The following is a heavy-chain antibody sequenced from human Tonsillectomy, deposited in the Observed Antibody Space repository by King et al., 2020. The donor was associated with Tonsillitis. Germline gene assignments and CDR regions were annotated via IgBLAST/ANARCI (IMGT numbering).Heavy chain of an antibody. CDR2: IDCKNGDA. J-gene: IGHJ3*02. CDR3: ARMVTPVVTGAFDI. D-gene: IGHD4-23*01. Sequence: VQLVESWAEVKQPGASVKVSCKTSGYIFSGYDIHWVRQAPGQGLEWLRWIDCKNGDAIDAQKFQGRVTMTRETSITTAYMELDTLRSDDTALYYCARMVTPVVTGAFDIWGQGTMVTVSS. CDR1: GYIFSGYD. V-gene: IGHV1-2*02.